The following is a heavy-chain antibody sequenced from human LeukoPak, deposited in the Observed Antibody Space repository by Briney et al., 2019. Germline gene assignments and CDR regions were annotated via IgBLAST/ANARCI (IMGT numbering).Heavy chain of an antibody. CDR1: GDSITRNTYY. J-gene: IGHJ4*02. CDR3: ARLSTSDTDGNYFDF. V-gene: IGHV4-39*01. D-gene: IGHD1-1*01. CDR2: INYSGRT. Sequence: PSETLSLTCTVSGDSITRNTYYWVWVRQPPGTGLEWIGSINYSGRTFYSSSLKSRATISVDTFRNQFSLKVTSVTAADTAVYSCARLSTSDTDGNYFDFWGQGTLVTVSS.